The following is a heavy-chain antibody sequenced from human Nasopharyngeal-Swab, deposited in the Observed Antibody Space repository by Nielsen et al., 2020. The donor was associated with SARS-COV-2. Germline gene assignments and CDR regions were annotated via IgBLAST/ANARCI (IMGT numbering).Heavy chain of an antibody. J-gene: IGHJ1*01. Sequence: GGSLRLSCAASGFTFSSYSMTWVRQAPGKGLEWVSSISSSNNYIYYADSVKGRFTISRDNAKNSLYLQMNSLRAEDTAVYYCARSPLYSSSWYFSPEYFQHWGQGTLVTVSS. CDR1: GFTFSSYS. V-gene: IGHV3-21*01. D-gene: IGHD6-13*01. CDR2: ISSSNNYI. CDR3: ARSPLYSSSWYFSPEYFQH.